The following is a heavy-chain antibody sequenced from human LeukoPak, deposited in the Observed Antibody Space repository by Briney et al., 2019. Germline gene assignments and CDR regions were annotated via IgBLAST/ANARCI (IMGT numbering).Heavy chain of an antibody. CDR2: IGRRGGDE. CDR3: ATDIRAVGDSRYFDY. V-gene: IGHV3-11*01. J-gene: IGHJ4*02. CDR1: GFTFSDYY. Sequence: PGGSLRLSCAASGFTFSDYYMSWIRQSPGKGLEWLSYIGRRGGDEHYADSVKGRFTISRHNAENSLYLQMNSLTVEDTAIYYCATDIRAVGDSRYFDYWGQGALVTVSS. D-gene: IGHD1-26*01.